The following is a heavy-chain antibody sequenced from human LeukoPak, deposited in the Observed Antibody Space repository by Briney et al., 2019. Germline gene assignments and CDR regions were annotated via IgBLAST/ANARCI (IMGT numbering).Heavy chain of an antibody. Sequence: GGSLRLSCAASGFTFSSYGMHWVRQAPGKGLEWVAVIWYDGTNKYYADSVKGRFTISRDNSKSTLPLQMNSLRVEDTALYYCAKDRSGYDLDAFDIWGQGTVVTVSS. J-gene: IGHJ3*02. CDR2: IWYDGTNK. CDR3: AKDRSGYDLDAFDI. CDR1: GFTFSSYG. V-gene: IGHV3-33*06. D-gene: IGHD5-12*01.